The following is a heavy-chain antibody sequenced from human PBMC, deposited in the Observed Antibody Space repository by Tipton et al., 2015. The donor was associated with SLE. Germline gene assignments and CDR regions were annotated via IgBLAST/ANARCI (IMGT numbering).Heavy chain of an antibody. Sequence: LRLSCTVSGGSISSYYWSWIRQPAGKGLEWIGRIYTSGSTNYNPSLKSRVTMSVDTSKNQFSLKLSSVTAADTAVYYCARGFDDSSGNDFDIWRQGKMVTVSS. CDR3: ARGFDDSSGNDFDI. D-gene: IGHD3-22*01. J-gene: IGHJ3*02. CDR2: IYTSGST. CDR1: GGSISSYY. V-gene: IGHV4-4*07.